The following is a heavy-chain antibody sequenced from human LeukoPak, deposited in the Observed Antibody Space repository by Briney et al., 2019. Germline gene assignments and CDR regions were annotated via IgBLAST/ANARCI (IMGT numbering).Heavy chain of an antibody. V-gene: IGHV5-51*01. CDR2: IYPDDSNT. CDR1: GYSFTNYW. D-gene: IGHD3-3*01. J-gene: IGHJ5*02. Sequence: GESLKISCKGSGYSFTNYWIGWVRQMPGKGLEWMGTIYPDDSNTKYSPSFQGLVTISADKSISTAYLQWSSLKASDTAMYYCARQSITIFGVPRGWFDPWGQGTLVTVSS. CDR3: ARQSITIFGVPRGWFDP.